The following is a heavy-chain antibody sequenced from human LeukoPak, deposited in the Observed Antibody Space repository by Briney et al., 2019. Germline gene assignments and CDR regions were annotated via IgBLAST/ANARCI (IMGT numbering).Heavy chain of an antibody. Sequence: GGSLRLSCAASGFTFNNYGMHWVRQAPGKGLEWVAVISYDGNNKYYADSVKGRFTISRDNSKNTLYLQMNSLRDDDTAVYYCVRGVGVSRFNYLDPWGQGTLVIVSS. V-gene: IGHV3-30*03. CDR3: VRGVGVSRFNYLDP. D-gene: IGHD1-7*01. J-gene: IGHJ5*02. CDR1: GFTFNNYG. CDR2: ISYDGNNK.